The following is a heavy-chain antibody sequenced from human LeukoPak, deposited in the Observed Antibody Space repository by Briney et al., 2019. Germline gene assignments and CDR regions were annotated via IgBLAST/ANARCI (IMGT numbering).Heavy chain of an antibody. CDR1: GYTFTTYH. Sequence: RASVKVSCKASGYTFTTYHINWVRQATGQGLEWLGWMNPNNGDTYYAQRFQGRVTMTRDTSISTAYMELSSLRSADTAVYYCARGVGAVGDYWGQGTLVTVSS. D-gene: IGHD6-13*01. V-gene: IGHV1-8*01. J-gene: IGHJ4*02. CDR3: ARGVGAVGDY. CDR2: MNPNNGDT.